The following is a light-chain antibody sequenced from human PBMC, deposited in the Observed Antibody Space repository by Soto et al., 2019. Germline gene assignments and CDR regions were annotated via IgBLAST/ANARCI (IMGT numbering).Light chain of an antibody. Sequence: DIQMTQSPSSLSASVVDRVTITCRASQSISSYLNWYQQKPGKAPKLLIYAASSLQSGVTSRFSGSGSGTDFTIPISSLQPEDFATYYDQESDSNPSWTIGRGSKVESK. CDR3: QESDSNPSWT. CDR1: QSISSY. V-gene: IGKV1-39*01. J-gene: IGKJ1*01. CDR2: AAS.